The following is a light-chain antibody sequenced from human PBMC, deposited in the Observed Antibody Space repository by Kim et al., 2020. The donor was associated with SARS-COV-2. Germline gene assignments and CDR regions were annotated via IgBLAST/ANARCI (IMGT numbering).Light chain of an antibody. V-gene: IGKV3-20*01. CDR1: QSVSSSY. Sequence: SPGERATLSCRASQSVSSSYLAWYQQKPGRAPRLLIYGASSRATGIPDRFSGSESGTDFTLTISRLEPEDFAVYYCQQYDMSPLTFGGGTKVEIK. CDR2: GAS. J-gene: IGKJ4*01. CDR3: QQYDMSPLT.